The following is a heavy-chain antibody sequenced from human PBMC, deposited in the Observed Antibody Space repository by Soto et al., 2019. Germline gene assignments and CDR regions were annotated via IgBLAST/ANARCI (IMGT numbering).Heavy chain of an antibody. CDR3: ARDQGYGDVDY. CDR1: GFTFSNYA. V-gene: IGHV3-23*01. D-gene: IGHD5-12*01. Sequence: PGGSLRLSCAASGFTFSNYAMSWVRQAPGKGLEWVSAISGGSESLYFAESVKGRFTISRDNAKSTLYLQMNSLRAEDTAVYYCARDQGYGDVDYWGQGTLVTVSS. J-gene: IGHJ4*02. CDR2: ISGGSESL.